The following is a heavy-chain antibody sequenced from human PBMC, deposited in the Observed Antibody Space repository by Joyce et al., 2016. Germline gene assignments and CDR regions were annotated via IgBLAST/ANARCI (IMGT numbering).Heavy chain of an antibody. Sequence: QVQLVQSGAEVKKPGSSVKVSCKASGGTLSSYAITWVRQAPGKGLEWMGGIIPFFGKANSAQKFQGRVTITADESTSTVYMELSSLGSEDTAVYYCARGQGSSDIYYFDYWGQGTLVTVSS. CDR3: ARGQGSSDIYYFDY. D-gene: IGHD2-21*01. CDR1: GGTLSSYA. CDR2: IIPFFGKA. J-gene: IGHJ4*02. V-gene: IGHV1-69*01.